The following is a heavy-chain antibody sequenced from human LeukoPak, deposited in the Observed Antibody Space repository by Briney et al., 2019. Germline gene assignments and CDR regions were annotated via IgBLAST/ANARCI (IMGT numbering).Heavy chain of an antibody. V-gene: IGHV4-4*07. Sequence: SETLSLTCTVSGASISSYYWSWIQQPAGKGLEWIGRIYTSGSTNYNPSLKSRVTMSVDTSKNQFSLKLSSVTAADTAVYYCAREREDIKLMLYAYYFDYWGQGTLVTVSS. CDR2: IYTSGST. D-gene: IGHD2-8*01. J-gene: IGHJ4*02. CDR1: GASISSYY. CDR3: AREREDIKLMLYAYYFDY.